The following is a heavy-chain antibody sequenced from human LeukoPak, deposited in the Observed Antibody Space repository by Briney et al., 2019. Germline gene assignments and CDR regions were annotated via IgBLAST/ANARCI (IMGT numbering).Heavy chain of an antibody. V-gene: IGHV3-7*01. Sequence: GGSLRLSCAASGFTLNSYLMSWVRQAPGRGLEWVANIRKDGSEESYLDSVKGRFTVSRDNAKNSLFLQMNSLRGEDTAVYYCARSNPNRNALDLWGQGTMVTISS. CDR3: ARSNPNRNALDL. CDR2: IRKDGSEE. J-gene: IGHJ3*01. D-gene: IGHD1-14*01. CDR1: GFTLNSYL.